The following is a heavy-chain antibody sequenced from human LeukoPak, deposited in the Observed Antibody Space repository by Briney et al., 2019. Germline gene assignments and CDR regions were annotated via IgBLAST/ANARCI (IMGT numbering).Heavy chain of an antibody. CDR2: IYYSGST. V-gene: IGHV4-59*01. CDR1: GGSISSYY. CDR3: ARVTGYTIEAYFDY. J-gene: IGHJ4*02. D-gene: IGHD3-9*01. Sequence: PSETLSLTCAVSGGSISSYYWSWIRQPPGKGLEWVGYIYYSGSTNYNPSLKSRVTISVKTSKNQFSLKLRSVTAADTAVYYCARVTGYTIEAYFDYWGQGTLVTVSS.